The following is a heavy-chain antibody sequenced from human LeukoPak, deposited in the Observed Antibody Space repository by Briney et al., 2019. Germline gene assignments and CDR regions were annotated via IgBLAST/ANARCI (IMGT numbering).Heavy chain of an antibody. Sequence: PGRSLRLSCAASGFTFSSYGMHWVRQAPGKGLEWVAVISYDGSNKYYADSVKGRFTISRDNSKNTLYLQMNSLRAEDTAVYYCATPYSHFQTHDAFDIWGQGTMVTVSS. J-gene: IGHJ3*02. CDR3: ATPYSHFQTHDAFDI. V-gene: IGHV3-30*03. CDR1: GFTFSSYG. D-gene: IGHD6-13*01. CDR2: ISYDGSNK.